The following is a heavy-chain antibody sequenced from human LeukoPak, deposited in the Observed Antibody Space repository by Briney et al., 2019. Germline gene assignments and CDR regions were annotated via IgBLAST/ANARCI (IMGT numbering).Heavy chain of an antibody. J-gene: IGHJ4*02. CDR3: ARQGDSSWLNKFDY. CDR2: IYPGDSDT. Sequence: GESLKISCKGSGYSLTSYWIGWVRQMPGKGLEWMGIIYPGDSDTKYSPSFQGQVTISADKSISTAYLQWSSLKAPGTAMYYCARQGDSSWLNKFDYWGQGTLVTVSS. D-gene: IGHD6-13*01. CDR1: GYSLTSYW. V-gene: IGHV5-51*01.